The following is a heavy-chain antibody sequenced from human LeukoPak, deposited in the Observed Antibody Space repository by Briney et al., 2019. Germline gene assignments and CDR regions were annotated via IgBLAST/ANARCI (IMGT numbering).Heavy chain of an antibody. J-gene: IGHJ5*02. Sequence: ASVKVSCKASGYTFTGYYMHWVRQAPGQGLEWMGWINPNSGGTNYAQKFQGRVTMTRDTSISTAYMELSRLRSDDTAVYYCARRGRVVTMVRGVHNWFDPWGQGTLVTVSS. CDR2: INPNSGGT. CDR3: ARRGRVVTMVRGVHNWFDP. CDR1: GYTFTGYY. D-gene: IGHD3-10*01. V-gene: IGHV1-2*02.